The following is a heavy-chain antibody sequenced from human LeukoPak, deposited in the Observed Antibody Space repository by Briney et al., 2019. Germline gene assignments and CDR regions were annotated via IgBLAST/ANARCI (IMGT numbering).Heavy chain of an antibody. CDR2: INAGNGNT. V-gene: IGHV1-3*01. CDR1: GYTFTSYA. J-gene: IGHJ4*02. Sequence: ASVKVSCKASGYTFTSYAMHWVRQAPGQRLEWMGWINAGNGNTKYSQKFQGRVTITRDTSASTDYMELSSLRSEDTAVYYCARESVGGDYFDYWGQGTLVTVSS. CDR3: ARESVGGDYFDY. D-gene: IGHD2-15*01.